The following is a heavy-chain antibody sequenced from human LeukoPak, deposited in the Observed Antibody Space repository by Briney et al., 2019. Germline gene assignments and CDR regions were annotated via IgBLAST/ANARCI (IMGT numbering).Heavy chain of an antibody. CDR3: AREAGASHYGMDV. V-gene: IGHV4-39*07. CDR1: GGSISSSSYY. CDR2: IYYSGST. Sequence: SETLSLTCTVSGGSISSSSYYWGWIRQPPGKGLEWIGSIYYSGSTYYNPSLKSRVTISVDTSKNQFSLKLSSVTAADTAVYYCAREAGASHYGMDVWGQGTTVTVSS. D-gene: IGHD1-26*01. J-gene: IGHJ6*02.